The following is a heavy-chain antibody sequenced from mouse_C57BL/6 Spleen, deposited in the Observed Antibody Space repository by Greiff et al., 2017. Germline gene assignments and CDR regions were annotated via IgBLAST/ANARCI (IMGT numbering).Heavy chain of an antibody. D-gene: IGHD1-1*01. V-gene: IGHV1-80*01. CDR1: GYAFSSYW. J-gene: IGHJ4*01. CDR3: ARYYYGSSYDYYAMDY. CDR2: IYPGDGDT. Sequence: QVQLQQSGAELVKPGASVKISCKASGYAFSSYWMNWVKQRPGKGLEWIGQIYPGDGDTNYTGKFKGKDTLTADKSYSTAYMQLSSLTSEDSAVYFCARYYYGSSYDYYAMDYWGQGTSVTVSS.